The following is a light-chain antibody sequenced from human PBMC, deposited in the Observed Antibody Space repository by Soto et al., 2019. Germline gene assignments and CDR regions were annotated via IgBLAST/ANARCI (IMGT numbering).Light chain of an antibody. V-gene: IGKV3-15*01. J-gene: IGKJ1*01. Sequence: EKGVTESPAPLSVSPVERATLSCTASQSVSSNLAWYQQKPGQAPRLLIYGASTRATGIPARFSGSGSGTEFTLTISSLQSEDFAVYYCQQYNNWPRQFGQGTKVDIK. CDR1: QSVSSN. CDR2: GAS. CDR3: QQYNNWPRQ.